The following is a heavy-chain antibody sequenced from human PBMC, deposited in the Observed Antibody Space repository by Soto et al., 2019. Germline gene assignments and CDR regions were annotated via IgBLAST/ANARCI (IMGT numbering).Heavy chain of an antibody. Sequence: PGESLKISCTGSGYSFTSYWIGWVRQIPGKGLEWMGIIYPGDSDTRYSPSFQGQVTISADKSISTAYLQWSSLKASDTAMYYCARRGLFGGSGGSCYSYDAFDIWGQGTMVTVAS. CDR3: ARRGLFGGSGGSCYSYDAFDI. CDR1: GYSFTSYW. D-gene: IGHD2-15*01. V-gene: IGHV5-51*01. J-gene: IGHJ3*02. CDR2: IYPGDSDT.